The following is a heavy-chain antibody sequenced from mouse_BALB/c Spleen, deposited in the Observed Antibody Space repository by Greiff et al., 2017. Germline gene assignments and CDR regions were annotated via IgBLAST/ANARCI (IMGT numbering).Heavy chain of an antibody. Sequence: QVQLQQPGAELVMPGASVKMSCKASGYTFTDYWMHWVKQRPGQGLEWIGAIDTSDSYTSYNQKFKGKATLTVDESSSTAYMQLSSLTSEDSAVYYCARRGLLEYYFDYWGQGTTLTVSA. V-gene: IGHV1-69*01. D-gene: IGHD2-10*01. CDR3: ARRGLLEYYFDY. J-gene: IGHJ2*01. CDR2: IDTSDSYT. CDR1: GYTFTDYW.